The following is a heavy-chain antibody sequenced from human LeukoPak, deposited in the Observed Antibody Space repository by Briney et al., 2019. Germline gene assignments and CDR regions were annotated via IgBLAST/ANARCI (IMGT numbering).Heavy chain of an antibody. CDR2: IYPDDSDT. J-gene: IGHJ6*02. CDR3: ARGAYGPGSSYNYYGMDV. Sequence: GESLQISCKGSGYSFGNRWIGWVRQMPGKGLEWMGIIYPDDSDTIYSPSFEGQVTISADKSISTAYLQWSSLKASDTAMYYCARGAYGPGSSYNYYGMDVWGQGTTVTVSS. D-gene: IGHD3-10*01. V-gene: IGHV5-51*01. CDR1: GYSFGNRW.